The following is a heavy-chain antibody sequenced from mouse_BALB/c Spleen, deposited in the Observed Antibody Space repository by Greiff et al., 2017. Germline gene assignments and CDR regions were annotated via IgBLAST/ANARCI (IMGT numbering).Heavy chain of an antibody. V-gene: IGHV5-17*02. CDR2: ISSDSSTI. CDR3: ARSGGYDGDY. Sequence: EVKVVESGGGLVQPGGSRKLSCAASGFTFSSFGMHWVRQAPEKGLEWVAYISSDSSTIYYADTVKGRFTISRDNPKNTLFLQMTSLRSEDTAMYYCARSGGYDGDYWGQGTTLTVSS. D-gene: IGHD2-2*01. CDR1: GFTFSSFG. J-gene: IGHJ2*01.